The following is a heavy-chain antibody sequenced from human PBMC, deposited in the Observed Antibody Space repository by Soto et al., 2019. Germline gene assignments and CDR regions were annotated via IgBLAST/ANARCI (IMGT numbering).Heavy chain of an antibody. Sequence: SETLSLTCTVSGDSISCFYWSWIRKSAGKGLEWIGRIYATGTTDYNPSPKSRVMMSVDTSKKQFSLKLRSVTAADAAVYYCVRDGTKTLRDWFDPWGQGISVTVSS. CDR2: IYATGTT. V-gene: IGHV4-4*07. D-gene: IGHD1-1*01. J-gene: IGHJ5*02. CDR1: GDSISCFY. CDR3: VRDGTKTLRDWFDP.